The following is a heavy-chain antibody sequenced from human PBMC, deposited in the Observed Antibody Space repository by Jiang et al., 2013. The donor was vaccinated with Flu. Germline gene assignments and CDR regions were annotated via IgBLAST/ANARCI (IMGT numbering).Heavy chain of an antibody. CDR3: ARGITIFGVVIILPNWFDP. CDR2: INHSGST. CDR1: GGSFSGYY. J-gene: IGHJ5*02. V-gene: IGHV4-34*01. D-gene: IGHD3-3*01. Sequence: GSGLVKPSETLSLTCAVYGGSFSGYYWSWIRQPPGKGLEWIGEINHSGSTNYNPSLKSRVTISVDTSKNQFSLKLSSVTAADTAVYYCARGITIFGVVIILPNWFDPWGQGTLVTVSS.